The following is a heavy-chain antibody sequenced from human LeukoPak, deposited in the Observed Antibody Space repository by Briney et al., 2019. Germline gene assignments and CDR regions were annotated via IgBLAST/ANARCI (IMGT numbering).Heavy chain of an antibody. D-gene: IGHD3-16*02. CDR3: ARGPLRLGELSSRTPFDY. J-gene: IGHJ4*02. CDR2: INHSGST. Sequence: PSETLSLTCAVYGGSFSGYYWSWIRQPPGKGLEWIGEINHSGSTNYNPSRKSRVTISVDTSKNQFSLKLSSVTAADTAVYYCARGPLRLGELSSRTPFDYWGQGTLVTVSS. CDR1: GGSFSGYY. V-gene: IGHV4-34*01.